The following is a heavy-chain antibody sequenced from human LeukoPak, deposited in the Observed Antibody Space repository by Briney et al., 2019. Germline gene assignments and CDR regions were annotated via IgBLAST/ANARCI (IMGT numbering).Heavy chain of an antibody. CDR2: ISSSSSYV. V-gene: IGHV3-21*01. J-gene: IGHJ4*02. Sequence: PGGSLRLSCAASGFTFSSYSMNWVRQAPGKGLVWVSSISSSSSYVYYADSVKGRFTISRDNAKNSLYLQMNSLRAEDTAVYYCAREMWGSRGLDYWGQGTLVTVSS. CDR1: GFTFSSYS. D-gene: IGHD2-2*01. CDR3: AREMWGSRGLDY.